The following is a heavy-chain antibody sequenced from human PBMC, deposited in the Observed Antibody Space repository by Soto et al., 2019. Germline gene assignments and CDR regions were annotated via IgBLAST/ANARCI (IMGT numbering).Heavy chain of an antibody. V-gene: IGHV3-23*01. CDR2: ISATSDAA. Sequence: GGSLRLSCAASGFPFSTSAMNWVRQAPGKGLEWVSIISATSDAAYYAESVKGRFTSSRDNSKNTLYLQMNSLRPEDTAVYYCGKYSGSYPVYNGMNVWGQGTTVTVSS. CDR3: GKYSGSYPVYNGMNV. CDR1: GFPFSTSA. D-gene: IGHD1-26*01. J-gene: IGHJ6*02.